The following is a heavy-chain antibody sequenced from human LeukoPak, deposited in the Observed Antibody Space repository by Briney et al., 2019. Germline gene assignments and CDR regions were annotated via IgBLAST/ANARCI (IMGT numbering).Heavy chain of an antibody. V-gene: IGHV3-30*02. J-gene: IGHJ4*02. D-gene: IGHD6-19*01. Sequence: GGSLRLSCAASGFTFSSYGMHWVRQAPGKGLEWVAFIRYDGSNKYYADSVKGRFTISRDNSKNTLYLQMNSLRAEDTAVYYCARDQGWSSGWYPPTFDYWGQGTLVTVSS. CDR3: ARDQGWSSGWYPPTFDY. CDR1: GFTFSSYG. CDR2: IRYDGSNK.